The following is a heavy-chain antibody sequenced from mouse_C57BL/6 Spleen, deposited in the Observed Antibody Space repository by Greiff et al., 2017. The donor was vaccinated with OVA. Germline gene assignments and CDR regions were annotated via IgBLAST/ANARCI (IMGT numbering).Heavy chain of an antibody. Sequence: VQLQQSGAELAKPGASVKLSCKASGYTFTSYWMHWVKQRPGQGLEWIGYINPSSGYTKYNQKFKDKATLTADKSSSTAYMQLSSLTYEDSAVYYCARSYYDYDGYFDVWGTGTTVTVSS. J-gene: IGHJ1*03. CDR3: ARSYYDYDGYFDV. D-gene: IGHD2-4*01. CDR1: GYTFTSYW. V-gene: IGHV1-7*01. CDR2: INPSSGYT.